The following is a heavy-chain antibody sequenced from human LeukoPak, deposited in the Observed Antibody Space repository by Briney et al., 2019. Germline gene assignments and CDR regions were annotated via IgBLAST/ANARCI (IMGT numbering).Heavy chain of an antibody. CDR3: AKDSALGAFDI. Sequence: GGSLRLSCAVSGFAFGSEAMSWVRQSPARGLEWVASISPGGGTTYYADYVKGRFTISRDNSNNSLFVQMNSLRAEDTAVYYCAKDSALGAFDIWGQGTMVTVSS. CDR2: ISPGGGTT. CDR1: GFAFGSEA. J-gene: IGHJ3*02. D-gene: IGHD1-26*01. V-gene: IGHV3-23*01.